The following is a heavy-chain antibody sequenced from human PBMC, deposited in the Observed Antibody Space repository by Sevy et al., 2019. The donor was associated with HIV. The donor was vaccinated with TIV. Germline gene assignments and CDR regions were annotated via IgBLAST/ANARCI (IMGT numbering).Heavy chain of an antibody. CDR1: GGSFSGYY. V-gene: IGHV4-34*01. D-gene: IGHD6-25*01. CDR2: INHSGST. J-gene: IGHJ4*02. Sequence: SETLSLTCAVYGGSFSGYYWSWIRQPPGKGLEWIGEINHSGSTNYNPSLKSRVTISVDTSKNQFSLKLSSVTAADTAVYYCARGDSTPRRRNFDYWGQGTLVTVSS. CDR3: ARGDSTPRRRNFDY.